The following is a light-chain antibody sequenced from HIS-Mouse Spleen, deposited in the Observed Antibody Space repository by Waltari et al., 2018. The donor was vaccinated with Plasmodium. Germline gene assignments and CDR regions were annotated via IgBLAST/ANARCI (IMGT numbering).Light chain of an antibody. CDR2: KAS. Sequence: DIQMTQSPSTLSASVGDRVTITCRASQSISSWLAWYQQKPGKAPKLLIYKASSLESGVPSRFSGSGSGTEFTLTISSLQPDDFATYYCQQYNSYQFGQGTKVE. J-gene: IGKJ1*01. V-gene: IGKV1-5*03. CDR1: QSISSW. CDR3: QQYNSYQ.